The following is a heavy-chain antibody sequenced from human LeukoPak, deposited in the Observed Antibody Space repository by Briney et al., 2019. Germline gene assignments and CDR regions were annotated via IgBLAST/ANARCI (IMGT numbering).Heavy chain of an antibody. J-gene: IGHJ1*01. CDR2: ISYDESNK. D-gene: IGHD3-3*01. Sequence: PGGSLRLSCAASGFTFSDYAIHWVRQAPGKGLEWVAIISYDESNKYYADSVKDRFTISRDDSKNTLYLQMNSLRAEDTAVYYCASIGERYLQTEHYFHHWGQGTLVTVSS. V-gene: IGHV3-30*04. CDR3: ASIGERYLQTEHYFHH. CDR1: GFTFSDYA.